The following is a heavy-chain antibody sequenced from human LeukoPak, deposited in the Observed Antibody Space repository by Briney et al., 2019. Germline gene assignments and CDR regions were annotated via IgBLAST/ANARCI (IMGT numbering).Heavy chain of an antibody. J-gene: IGHJ2*01. Sequence: GGSLRLSCAASGFSFSSYYMHWVRQAPGKGLVWVSRINRDGSTTNYADSVKGRFTISRDSSKNTLFLHMNTLRAEDTAIYYCAKDRTVGASYWYFDLWGRGTLVTVSS. CDR1: GFSFSSYY. CDR2: INRDGSTT. D-gene: IGHD1-26*01. CDR3: AKDRTVGASYWYFDL. V-gene: IGHV3-74*01.